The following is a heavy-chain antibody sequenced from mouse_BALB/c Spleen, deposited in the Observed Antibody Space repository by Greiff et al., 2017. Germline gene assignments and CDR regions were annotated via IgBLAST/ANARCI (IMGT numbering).Heavy chain of an antibody. D-gene: IGHD2-2*01. J-gene: IGHJ4*01. Sequence: QVQLQQSGPSLVQPSQSLSITCTVSGFSLTSYGVHWVRQSPGKGLEWLGVIWRGGSTDYNAAFMSRLSITKDNSKSQVFFKMNSLQADDTAIYYCAKKKGGYDDYYAMDYWGQGTSVTVSS. V-gene: IGHV2-5-1*01. CDR1: GFSLTSYG. CDR3: AKKKGGYDDYYAMDY. CDR2: IWRGGST.